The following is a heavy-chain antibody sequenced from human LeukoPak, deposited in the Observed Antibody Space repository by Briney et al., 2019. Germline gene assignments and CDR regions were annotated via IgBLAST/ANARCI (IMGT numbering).Heavy chain of an antibody. D-gene: IGHD6-19*01. CDR1: GGSISSYY. CDR3: VRYTLSSGWYYYYGMDV. Sequence: PSETLSLTCTVSGGSISSYYWSWIRQPPGKGLEWIGYIYYSGSTNYNPSLKSRVTISVDTSKNQFSLKLSSVTAADTAVYYCVRYTLSSGWYYYYGMDVWGQGTTVTVSS. V-gene: IGHV4-59*08. CDR2: IYYSGST. J-gene: IGHJ6*02.